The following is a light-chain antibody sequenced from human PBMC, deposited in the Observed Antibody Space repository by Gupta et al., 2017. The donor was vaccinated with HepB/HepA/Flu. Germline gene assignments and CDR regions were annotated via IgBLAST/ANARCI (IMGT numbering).Light chain of an antibody. CDR1: SSDVGGYNY. J-gene: IGLJ2*01. CDR3: TSYTTSSTRVV. V-gene: IGLV2-14*03. Sequence: QSALTQPASVSGSPGQSITISCTGTSSDVGGYNYVSWYQQHPGKDPKLMIYDVSNRPSGVSNRFASSKAGTTALLTTSGLPAEDEADYYCTSYTTSSTRVVFGGGTKLTVL. CDR2: DVS.